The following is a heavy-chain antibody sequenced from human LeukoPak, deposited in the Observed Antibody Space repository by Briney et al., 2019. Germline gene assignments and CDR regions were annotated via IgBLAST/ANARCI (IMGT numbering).Heavy chain of an antibody. Sequence: GGSLRLSCAASGFTFSSYGMSWVRQAPGKGLEWVSAISGSGGSTYYADSVKGRFTISRDNSKNTLYLQMNSLRAEDTAVYYCAKDIAQTTVVTKVFDYWGQGTLVTVSS. J-gene: IGHJ4*02. CDR1: GFTFSSYG. CDR3: AKDIAQTTVVTKVFDY. CDR2: ISGSGGST. V-gene: IGHV3-23*01. D-gene: IGHD4-23*01.